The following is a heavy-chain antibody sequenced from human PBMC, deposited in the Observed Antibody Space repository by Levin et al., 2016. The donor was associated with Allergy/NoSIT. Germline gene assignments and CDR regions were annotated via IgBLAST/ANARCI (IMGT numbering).Heavy chain of an antibody. CDR1: GGTFSSYT. Sequence: SVKVSCKASGGTFSSYTISWVRQAPGQGLEWMGRIIPILGIANYAQKFQGRVTITADKSTSTAYMELSSLRSEDTAVYYCARDVGRFGEFYYGMDVWGQGTTVTVSS. CDR3: ARDVGRFGEFYYGMDV. D-gene: IGHD3-10*01. V-gene: IGHV1-69*04. CDR2: IIPILGIA. J-gene: IGHJ6*02.